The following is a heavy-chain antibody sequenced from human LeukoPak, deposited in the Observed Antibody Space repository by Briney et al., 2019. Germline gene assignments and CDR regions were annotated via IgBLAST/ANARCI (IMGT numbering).Heavy chain of an antibody. V-gene: IGHV3-30*18. D-gene: IGHD3-16*01. CDR3: AKDPRSSWAFDS. CDR2: ISYDGSRK. Sequence: GGSLRLSCAASGFTFSRNGMHWVRQAPGKGLEWVAVISYDGSRKCYADSVKDRFTISRDNSKNILYLQMSSLRAEDSAVYYCAKDPRSSWAFDSWGQGTLVTVSS. J-gene: IGHJ4*02. CDR1: GFTFSRNG.